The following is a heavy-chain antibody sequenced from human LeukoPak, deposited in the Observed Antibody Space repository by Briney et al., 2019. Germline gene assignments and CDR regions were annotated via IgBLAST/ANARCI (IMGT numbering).Heavy chain of an antibody. CDR3: ARQRRYFDWLQKNKINWFDP. D-gene: IGHD3-9*01. CDR2: INHSGST. Sequence: SETLSPTCTVSGGSINSSGYYWSWIRQPPGKGLEWIGEINHSGSTNYNPSLKSRVTISVDTSKNQFSLKLSSVTAADTAVYYCARQRRYFDWLQKNKINWFDPWGQGTLVTVSS. V-gene: IGHV4-39*01. CDR1: GGSINSSGYY. J-gene: IGHJ5*02.